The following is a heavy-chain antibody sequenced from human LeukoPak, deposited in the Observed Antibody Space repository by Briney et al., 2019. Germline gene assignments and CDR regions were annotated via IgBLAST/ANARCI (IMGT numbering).Heavy chain of an antibody. D-gene: IGHD5-18*01. Sequence: SETLSLTCAVYGGSFSGYYWSWIRQPPGKGLEWIGEINHSGSTNYNPSLKSRVTISVDTSKNQFSLKLSSVTAADTAVYYCASQDTAMVDGRGAFDYWGQGTLVTVSS. V-gene: IGHV4-34*01. CDR3: ASQDTAMVDGRGAFDY. CDR1: GGSFSGYY. J-gene: IGHJ4*02. CDR2: INHSGST.